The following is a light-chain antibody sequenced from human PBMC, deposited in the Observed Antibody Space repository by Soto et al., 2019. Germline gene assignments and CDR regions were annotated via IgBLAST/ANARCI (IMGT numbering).Light chain of an antibody. CDR1: QSVSSSY. J-gene: IGKJ1*01. CDR3: QQYTNWPWT. Sequence: EIVLTQSPGTLSFSPGERATLTCRASQSVSSSYLAWFQQKPGQAPRLLIYGASTRATGIPARFSGSGSGTDFTLTISSLQSEDFALYYCQQYTNWPWTFGQGTKVDIK. CDR2: GAS. V-gene: IGKV3-15*01.